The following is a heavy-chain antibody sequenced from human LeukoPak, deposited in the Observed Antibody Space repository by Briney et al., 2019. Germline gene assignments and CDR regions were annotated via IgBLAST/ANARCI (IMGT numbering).Heavy chain of an antibody. CDR3: ARDPGYRGESGWFDP. CDR1: GFTFSSYV. D-gene: IGHD5-18*01. J-gene: IGHJ5*02. CDR2: ISKDGSHK. V-gene: IGHV3-30*04. Sequence: SGGSLRLSCAASGFTFSSYVMHWVRQAPGKGLEWVAVISKDGSHKYYADSVKGRFTIYRDNSKNTLYLQMNSLRDEDTAVYYCARDPGYRGESGWFDPWGQGTQVAVSS.